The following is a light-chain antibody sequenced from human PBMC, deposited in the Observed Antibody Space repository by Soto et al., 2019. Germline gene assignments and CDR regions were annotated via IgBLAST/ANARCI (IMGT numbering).Light chain of an antibody. Sequence: DIVMTQSPLSLPVTPGEPASISCRSSQSLLDSNGDNYLDWYLQKPGQSPQLLIYLSSYRASGVPERFSGSGSGADFTLKISRVEAEDVGIYYCMQALQAPWTFGQGTKVDMK. CDR1: QSLLDSNGDNY. CDR2: LSS. J-gene: IGKJ1*01. CDR3: MQALQAPWT. V-gene: IGKV2-28*01.